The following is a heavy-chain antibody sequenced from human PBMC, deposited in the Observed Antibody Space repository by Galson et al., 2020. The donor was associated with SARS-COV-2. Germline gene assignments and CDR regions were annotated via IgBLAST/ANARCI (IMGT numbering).Heavy chain of an antibody. CDR1: GFTFSSYA. J-gene: IGHJ6*02. CDR3: ARAKDFRQWLGNARNYYYDAMDV. CDR2: IWYDERNE. Sequence: TGGSLRLSCAASGFTFSSYAVHWVRQAPGKGLEWVAVIWYDERNEYYADSVKGRLTISRDNSKNTLYLQVNSLRAEDTAVYYCARAKDFRQWLGNARNYYYDAMDVWGQGTMVTVSS. D-gene: IGHD6-19*01. V-gene: IGHV3-33*01.